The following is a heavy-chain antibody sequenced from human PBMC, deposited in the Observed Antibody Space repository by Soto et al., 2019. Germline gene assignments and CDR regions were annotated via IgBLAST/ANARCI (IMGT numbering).Heavy chain of an antibody. J-gene: IGHJ6*02. V-gene: IGHV3-11*06. D-gene: IGHD3-10*01. Sequence: GGSLRLSCAASGFTFSDYYMSWIRQAPGKGLEWVSYISGSSSYTNYADSLKGRFTISRDNGKNSLYLQMNSLRAEDTAVYYCAGRSIIRGMDVWGQGTTVTVSS. CDR2: ISGSSSYT. CDR3: AGRSIIRGMDV. CDR1: GFTFSDYY.